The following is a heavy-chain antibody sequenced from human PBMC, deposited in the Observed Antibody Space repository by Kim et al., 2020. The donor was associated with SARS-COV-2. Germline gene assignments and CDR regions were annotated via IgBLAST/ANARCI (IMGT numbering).Heavy chain of an antibody. J-gene: IGHJ6*02. CDR2: ISYDGRNK. CDR3: AKGNYHESLSLSVYYNGMDV. D-gene: IGHD3-22*01. V-gene: IGHV3-30-3*01. Sequence: GGSLRLSCAASGLSFDDSAMNWVRQAPGKGLEWLSVISYDGRNKDYADSVKGRFTISRDNSKRTLFLQMNSLRVEDTGVYYCAKGNYHESLSLSVYYNGMDVCGPRTTVTVSS. CDR1: GLSFDDSA.